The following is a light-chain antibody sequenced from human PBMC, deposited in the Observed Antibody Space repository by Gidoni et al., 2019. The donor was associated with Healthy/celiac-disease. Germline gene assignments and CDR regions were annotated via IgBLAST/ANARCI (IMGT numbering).Light chain of an antibody. V-gene: IGKV1-39*01. CDR3: QQSNSTPLT. CDR2: AAS. J-gene: IGKJ4*01. CDR1: HSISSY. Sequence: DIQMTQSPSSLSASVGDRVTITCRASHSISSYLNWYQQKPGKAPKLLIYAASRLQSGVPTRCSGRGSGTDFTLTSSSQQHEDVATYYWQQSNSTPLTFGGGTKVEIK.